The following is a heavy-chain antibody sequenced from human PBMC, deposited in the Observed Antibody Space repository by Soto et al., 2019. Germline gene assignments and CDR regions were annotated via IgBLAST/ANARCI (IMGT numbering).Heavy chain of an antibody. V-gene: IGHV3-7*05. CDR3: ARGSGSSSS. CDR1: GFTFSSYW. Sequence: EVQLEESGGGLVQPGGSLRLSCAASGFTFSSYWMSWVRQAPGRGLEGVANINEDGSRKYYVDSVKGRFTISRDNAKNSLALQMNSLRADDTAVYYCARGSGSSSSWCRGTQVTVSS. J-gene: IGHJ5*02. CDR2: INEDGSRK. D-gene: IGHD6-6*01.